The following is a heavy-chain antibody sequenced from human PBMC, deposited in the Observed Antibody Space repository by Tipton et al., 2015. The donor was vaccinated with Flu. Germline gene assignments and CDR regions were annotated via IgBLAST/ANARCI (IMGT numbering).Heavy chain of an antibody. Sequence: GLVKPSETLSLTCTVSSGSIRSTNYFCAWIRQPPGKRLELIGSIFPSGTTYYNPSLKNRVTISVDTSKSQFSLMLRSVTAADATVYYCARLSYYDVDLKNFYFDYWGQGALVTVSS. V-gene: IGHV4-39*01. J-gene: IGHJ4*02. CDR2: IFPSGTT. CDR1: SGSIRSTNYF. CDR3: ARLSYYDVDLKNFYFDY. D-gene: IGHD3-10*02.